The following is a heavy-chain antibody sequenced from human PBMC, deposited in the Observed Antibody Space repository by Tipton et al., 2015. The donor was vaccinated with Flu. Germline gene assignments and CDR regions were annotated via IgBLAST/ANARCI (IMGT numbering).Heavy chain of an antibody. CDR2: ITWNSATI. CDR3: ARAVGSSSSY. Sequence: SLRLSCAASGFTFDDYAMHWVRQGPGKGLEWVSSITWNSATIGYADSVKGRFTISRDNAKNSLYLQMNSLRAEDTAVYYCARAVGSSSSYWGQGTLVTVSS. J-gene: IGHJ4*02. CDR1: GFTFDDYA. V-gene: IGHV3-9*01. D-gene: IGHD6-6*01.